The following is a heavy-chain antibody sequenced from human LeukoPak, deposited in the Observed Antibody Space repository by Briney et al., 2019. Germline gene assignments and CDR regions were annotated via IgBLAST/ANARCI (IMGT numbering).Heavy chain of an antibody. Sequence: SETLSLTCAVSGGSLSSISYYCGWIRQPPGKWLGWVGSIYYSGSTYYNPFLKSRVTISVDTSKNQFSLKLSSVTAADTAVYYCARDSVVRDSSSWYDYYYYYGMDVWGQGTTVTVSS. CDR2: IYYSGST. D-gene: IGHD6-13*01. V-gene: IGHV4-39*07. CDR3: ARDSVVRDSSSWYDYYYYYGMDV. CDR1: GGSLSSISYY. J-gene: IGHJ6*02.